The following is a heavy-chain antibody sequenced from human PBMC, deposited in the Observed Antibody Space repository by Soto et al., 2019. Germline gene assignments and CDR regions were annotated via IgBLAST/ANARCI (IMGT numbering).Heavy chain of an antibody. CDR1: GYTFTSYG. Sequence: QVQLVQSGAEVKKPGASVKVSCKASGYTFTSYGISWVRQAPGQGLEWMGWISAYNGNTNYAQNVQGRVTMTTDTSTNTAYMELRSLRSDDTAVYYCARERRRPYYDILTGYYPFDYWGQGTLVTVSS. CDR2: ISAYNGNT. D-gene: IGHD3-9*01. V-gene: IGHV1-18*01. CDR3: ARERRRPYYDILTGYYPFDY. J-gene: IGHJ4*02.